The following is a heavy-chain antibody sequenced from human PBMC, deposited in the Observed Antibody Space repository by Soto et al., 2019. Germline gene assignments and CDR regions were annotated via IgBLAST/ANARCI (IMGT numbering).Heavy chain of an antibody. CDR1: GYTFTNYN. D-gene: IGHD6-13*01. V-gene: IGHV1-18*01. CDR3: ARQLASAFDY. J-gene: IGHJ4*02. Sequence: ASVKVSCKASGYTFTNYNINWVRQAPGQGLEWMGWISAYNGNTYYAQKFHGRVTLTTDTSTSIVYMELRSLRSDDTALYYCARQLASAFDYWGQGTLVTVS. CDR2: ISAYNGNT.